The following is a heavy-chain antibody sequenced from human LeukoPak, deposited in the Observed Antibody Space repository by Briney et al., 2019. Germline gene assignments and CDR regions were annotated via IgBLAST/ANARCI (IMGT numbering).Heavy chain of an antibody. J-gene: IGHJ3*02. D-gene: IGHD6-19*01. V-gene: IGHV3-21*01. Sequence: GGSLRLSCAASGFTSSSYSMNWVRQAPGKGLEWVSSISSSSSYIYYADSVKGRFTISRDNAKNSLYLQMNSLRAEDTAVYYCAREGPSSGWYSDAFDIWGQGTMVTVSS. CDR3: AREGPSSGWYSDAFDI. CDR2: ISSSSSYI. CDR1: GFTSSSYS.